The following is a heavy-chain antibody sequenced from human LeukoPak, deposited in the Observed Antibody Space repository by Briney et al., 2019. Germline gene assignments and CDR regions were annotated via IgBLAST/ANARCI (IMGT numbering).Heavy chain of an antibody. D-gene: IGHD3-10*01. Sequence: ASVKVSSKAAGYIVTSYGISWVRQAPGQGLEWMGWISAYNGNTNYAQKLQGRVTMTTDTSTSTAYMELRSLRSDDTAVYYCARDRGLGAFDIWGQGTMVTVSS. CDR2: ISAYNGNT. V-gene: IGHV1-18*01. J-gene: IGHJ3*02. CDR1: GYIVTSYG. CDR3: ARDRGLGAFDI.